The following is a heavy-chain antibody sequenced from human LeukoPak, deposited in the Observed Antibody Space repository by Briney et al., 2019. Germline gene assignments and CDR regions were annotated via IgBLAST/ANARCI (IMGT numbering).Heavy chain of an antibody. V-gene: IGHV4-34*01. CDR3: ARLAQDGYLLHDAFDI. D-gene: IGHD5-24*01. J-gene: IGHJ3*02. CDR2: INNSGST. Sequence: ATLPPTCAVYGRSFSDYYWSWIRQPPGKGLEWIGEINNSGSTNYNPSLKSRVTISVDTYKNQFSLKLSSVTAADTAVYYCARLAQDGYLLHDAFDIWGQGTMVTVSS. CDR1: GRSFSDYY.